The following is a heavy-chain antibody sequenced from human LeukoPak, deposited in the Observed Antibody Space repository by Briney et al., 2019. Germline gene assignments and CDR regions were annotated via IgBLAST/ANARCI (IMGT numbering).Heavy chain of an antibody. CDR1: GGSISGHY. J-gene: IGHJ4*02. V-gene: IGHV4-59*11. Sequence: SETLSLTCTVSGGSISGHYWSWIRQPPGKGLEWIGYIYYSGSTNYNPSLKSRVTMSVDTSKNQFSLKLSSVTAADTAVYYCARVVSGGGSYYFDYWGQGTLVTVSS. D-gene: IGHD2-15*01. CDR3: ARVVSGGGSYYFDY. CDR2: IYYSGST.